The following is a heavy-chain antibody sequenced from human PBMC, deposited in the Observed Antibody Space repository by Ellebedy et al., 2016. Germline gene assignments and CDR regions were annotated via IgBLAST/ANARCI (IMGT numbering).Heavy chain of an antibody. Sequence: SETLSLTXAVYGGSFSGYYWSWIRQPPGKGLEWIGEINHSGSTNYNPSLKSRVTISVDTSKNQFSLKLSSVTAADTAVYYCARDGDYYDSSGWDYWGQGTLVTVSS. CDR3: ARDGDYYDSSGWDY. J-gene: IGHJ4*02. CDR1: GGSFSGYY. V-gene: IGHV4-34*01. CDR2: INHSGST. D-gene: IGHD3-22*01.